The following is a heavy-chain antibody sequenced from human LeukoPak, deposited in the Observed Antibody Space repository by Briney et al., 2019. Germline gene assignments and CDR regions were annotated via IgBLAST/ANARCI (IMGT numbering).Heavy chain of an antibody. CDR3: ARGPPSRDGYTPFDY. CDR2: INPNSGGT. CDR1: GYTFTVYY. J-gene: IGHJ4*02. Sequence: SVKVSCKASGYTFTVYYMHWVRQAPGQGLEWMGWINPNSGGTNYARKFQGWVTMTRDTSISTAYMELSRLTSDDTAVYYCARGPPSRDGYTPFDYWGQGTLVTVSS. D-gene: IGHD5-24*01. V-gene: IGHV1-2*04.